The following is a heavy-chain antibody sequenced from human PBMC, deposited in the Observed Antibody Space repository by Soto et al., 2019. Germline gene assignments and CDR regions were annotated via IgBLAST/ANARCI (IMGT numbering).Heavy chain of an antibody. V-gene: IGHV4-39*01. J-gene: IGHJ4*02. CDR2: IKYSGTT. CDR1: GGSISSSRCH. D-gene: IGHD5-18*01. Sequence: SESLSLTCTVSGGSISSSRCHWGWIRQPPGKGLEWIASIKYSGTTFYNPSLKSRVTLSVDTSKNQFALKLSSVIAADTAVYYCARGFGIQLWSYYPFFDYWGQGTLVTVSS. CDR3: ARGFGIQLWSYYPFFDY.